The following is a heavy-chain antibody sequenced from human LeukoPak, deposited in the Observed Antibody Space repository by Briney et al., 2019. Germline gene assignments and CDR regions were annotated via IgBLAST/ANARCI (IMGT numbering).Heavy chain of an antibody. V-gene: IGHV3-7*02. D-gene: IGHD6-6*01. CDR3: ARGWGSSSSYDMDV. CDR2: IKTDGSVT. CDR1: GFTFSAYW. Sequence: PGGSLRLSCAASGFTFSAYWMSWVRQVPGKGLEWVATIKTDGSVTDSVDSVKGRFTISRDNAKNSLYLQMNSLRAEDTAVYYCARGWGSSSSYDMDVWGQGTTVTVSS. J-gene: IGHJ6*02.